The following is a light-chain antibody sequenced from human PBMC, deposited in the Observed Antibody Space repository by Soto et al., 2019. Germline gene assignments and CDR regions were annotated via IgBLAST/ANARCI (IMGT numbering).Light chain of an antibody. CDR2: AAS. Sequence: DIQMTQSPSSLSASVGDRVTITCRTSQSISAHLNWYQQKPGKAPNLLIYAASSLQSGVPSRFSGRGSGTDFTLTISSLQPEDFATYYCQQSYSGPLTFGGGTKVDIK. J-gene: IGKJ4*01. V-gene: IGKV1-39*01. CDR1: QSISAH. CDR3: QQSYSGPLT.